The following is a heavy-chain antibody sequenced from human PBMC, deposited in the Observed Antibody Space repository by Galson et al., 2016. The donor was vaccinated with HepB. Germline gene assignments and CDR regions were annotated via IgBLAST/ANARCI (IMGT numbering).Heavy chain of an antibody. D-gene: IGHD1-26*01. V-gene: IGHV3-23*01. CDR2: ISDSGGTT. J-gene: IGHJ4*02. Sequence: SLRLSCAASGFSFSRYVMSWVRQAPGKGLEWVSGISDSGGTTYYADSVKGRFTISRDNSKNTLHLQMDSLRVEDTAVYYCVKNPNWESGYWGQGTLVTVSS. CDR1: GFSFSRYV. CDR3: VKNPNWESGY.